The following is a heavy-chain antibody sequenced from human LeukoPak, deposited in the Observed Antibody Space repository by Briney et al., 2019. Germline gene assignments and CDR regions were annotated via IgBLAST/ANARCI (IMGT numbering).Heavy chain of an antibody. V-gene: IGHV1-24*01. CDR3: ASNLDIVVVTAMSFDY. Sequence: RASVKVSCKVSGYTLTELSMHWVRQAPGKGLEWMGGFDPEDGETIYAQNFQGRVTMTEDTSTDTAYMELSSLRSEDTAVYYCASNLDIVVVTAMSFDYWGQGTLVTVSS. CDR1: GYTLTELS. CDR2: FDPEDGET. D-gene: IGHD2-21*02. J-gene: IGHJ4*02.